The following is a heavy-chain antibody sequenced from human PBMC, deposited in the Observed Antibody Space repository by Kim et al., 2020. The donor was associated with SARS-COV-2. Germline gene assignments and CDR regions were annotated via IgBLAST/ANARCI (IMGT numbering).Heavy chain of an antibody. V-gene: IGHV4-39*01. CDR3: ASLHDAPSKTGTFLFGRPAMSSQFDP. CDR1: GGSISSSSYY. CDR2: IYYSGST. D-gene: IGHD1-7*01. J-gene: IGHJ5*02. Sequence: SETLSLTCTVSGGSISSSSYYWGWIRQPPGKGLEWIGSIYYSGSTYYNPSLKSRVTISVDTSKNQFSLKLSSVTAADTAVYYCASLHDAPSKTGTFLFGRPAMSSQFDPWGQGTLVTVSS.